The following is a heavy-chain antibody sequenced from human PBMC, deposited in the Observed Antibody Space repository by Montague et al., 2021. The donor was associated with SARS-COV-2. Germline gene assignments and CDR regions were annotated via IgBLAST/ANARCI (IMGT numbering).Heavy chain of an antibody. V-gene: IGHV3-23*01. J-gene: IGHJ4*02. D-gene: IGHD3-22*01. CDR1: GFTFSSYA. CDR3: AKDLYYYDSTDYYYGFDY. Sequence: SLRLSCAASGFTFSSYAMNWVRQAPGKGLEWVSAISGSGGTTYYADSVKGRFTISRDNSKNTLYLQMNSLRAEDTAVYYCAKDLYYYDSTDYYYGFDYWGQGTLVTVSS. CDR2: ISGSGGTT.